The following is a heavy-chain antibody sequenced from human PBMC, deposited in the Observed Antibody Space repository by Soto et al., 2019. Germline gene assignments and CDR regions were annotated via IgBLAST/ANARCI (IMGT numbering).Heavy chain of an antibody. CDR1: GGSISFYY. V-gene: IGHV4-59*08. D-gene: IGHD6-13*01. J-gene: IGHJ4*02. CDR3: ARRYGSSFDY. CDR2: IYYSGST. Sequence: SETLSLTCTVSGGSISFYYLSWIRQPPGKGLEWIGYIYYSGSTNYNPSLKSRVTISVDTSKNQFSLKLSSVTAADTAVYYCARRYGSSFDYWGQGTLVTVSS.